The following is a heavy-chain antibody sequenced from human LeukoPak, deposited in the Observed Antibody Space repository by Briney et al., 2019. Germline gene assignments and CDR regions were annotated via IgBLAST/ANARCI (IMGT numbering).Heavy chain of an antibody. Sequence: ASVKVSCKASGYTFTSYAISWVRQAPGQGLECMGWISTYTGNTDYAQKLQGRVTMTTDTSTSTAYMELRSLSSDDTAVYYCARVLVVSSDAFDIWGQGTMVTVSS. V-gene: IGHV1-18*01. J-gene: IGHJ3*02. CDR3: ARVLVVSSDAFDI. CDR1: GYTFTSYA. CDR2: ISTYTGNT. D-gene: IGHD3-22*01.